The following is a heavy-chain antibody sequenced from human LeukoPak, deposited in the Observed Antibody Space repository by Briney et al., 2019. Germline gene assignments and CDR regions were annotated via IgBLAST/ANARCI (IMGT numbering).Heavy chain of an antibody. J-gene: IGHJ4*02. Sequence: ASVKVSCKASGYTFTSYYIHWVRQAPGQGLEWMGIINPSGGTTSYAQKFQGRVTITADESTSTAYMELSSLRSEDTAVYYCARHTEVVPAAAFDYWGQGTLVTVSS. CDR2: INPSGGTT. CDR1: GYTFTSYY. V-gene: IGHV1-46*01. CDR3: ARHTEVVPAAAFDY. D-gene: IGHD2-2*01.